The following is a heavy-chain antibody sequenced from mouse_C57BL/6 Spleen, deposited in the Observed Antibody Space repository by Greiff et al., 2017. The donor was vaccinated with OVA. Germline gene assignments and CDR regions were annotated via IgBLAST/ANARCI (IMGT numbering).Heavy chain of an antibody. D-gene: IGHD1-1*01. CDR3: ARGDAVAPYYAMDY. Sequence: QVQLKQPGAELVMPGASVKLSCKASGYTFTSYWMHWVKQRPGQGLEWIGEIDPSDSYTNYNQKFKGKSTLTVDKSSSTAYMQLSSLTSEDSAVYYCARGDAVAPYYAMDYWGQGTSVTVSS. CDR2: IDPSDSYT. V-gene: IGHV1-69*01. J-gene: IGHJ4*01. CDR1: GYTFTSYW.